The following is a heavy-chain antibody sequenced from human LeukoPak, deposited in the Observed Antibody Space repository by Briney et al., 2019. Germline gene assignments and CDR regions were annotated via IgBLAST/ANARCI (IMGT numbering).Heavy chain of an antibody. CDR3: ARQPYCSSTSCYYYYYGMDV. J-gene: IGHJ6*02. Sequence: PSETLSLTCTVSGGSISSGGYYWSWIRQHPGKGLEWIGCIYYSGSTYYNPSLKSRVTISVDTSKNQFSLKLSSVTAADTAVYYCARQPYCSSTSCYYYYYGMDVWGQGTTVTVSS. V-gene: IGHV4-31*03. CDR1: GGSISSGGYY. CDR2: IYYSGST. D-gene: IGHD2-2*01.